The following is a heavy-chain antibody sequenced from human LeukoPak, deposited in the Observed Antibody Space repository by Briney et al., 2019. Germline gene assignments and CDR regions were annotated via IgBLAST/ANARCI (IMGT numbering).Heavy chain of an antibody. J-gene: IGHJ4*02. V-gene: IGHV3-23*01. CDR2: ISGSGLST. D-gene: IGHD3-10*01. CDR3: AKDSLEKSGY. Sequence: PGGSLRLSCAASGFTFSTYAMSWVRQAPGKGLEWVSGISGSGLSTSYADSVKGRFTISRDNSKNTLYLQMNSLRAEDTAVYYCAKDSLEKSGYWGQGTLVTVSS. CDR1: GFTFSTYA.